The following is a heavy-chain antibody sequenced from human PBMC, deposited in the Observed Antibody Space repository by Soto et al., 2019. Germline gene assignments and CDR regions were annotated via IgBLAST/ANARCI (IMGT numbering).Heavy chain of an antibody. CDR3: ATEGATNPLDAFDI. J-gene: IGHJ3*02. V-gene: IGHV1-24*01. D-gene: IGHD1-26*01. CDR2: FDPEDGET. Sequence: ASVKVSCKVSGYTLTELSMHCVRQAPGKGLEWMGGFDPEDGETIYAQKFQGRVTMTEDTSTDTAYMELSSLRSEDTAVYYCATEGATNPLDAFDIWGQGTMVTVSS. CDR1: GYTLTELS.